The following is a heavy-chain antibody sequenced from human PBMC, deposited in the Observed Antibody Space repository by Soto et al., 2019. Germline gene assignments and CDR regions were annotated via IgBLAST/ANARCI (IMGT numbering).Heavy chain of an antibody. CDR2: TYHRSRWYN. CDR1: GDSVSSNSAA. CDR3: AGTTSHQWYYMDV. D-gene: IGHD1-7*01. V-gene: IGHV6-1*01. J-gene: IGHJ6*03. Sequence: SQTLSLTCAISGDSVSSNSAAWNWIRLSPSRGLEWLARTYHRSRWYNDYAVSVRSRITVNPDTSKNQFSLQLTSVTPDDTAVYYCAGTTSHQWYYMDVWGKGTTVTVSS.